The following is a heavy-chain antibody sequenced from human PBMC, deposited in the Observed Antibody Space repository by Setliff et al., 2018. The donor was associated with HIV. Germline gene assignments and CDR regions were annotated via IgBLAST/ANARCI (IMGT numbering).Heavy chain of an antibody. Sequence: KPSETLSLTCYVTDDPISSYYWSWVRQPAGKGLEWIGRLYVSGDTNYNPSLKSRVTISLDTSKNQLSLKLSSVTAADTAVYYCAHYYYDTSGQPFDYWGQGTLVTVSS. CDR3: AHYYYDTSGQPFDY. CDR1: DDPISSYY. CDR2: LYVSGDT. J-gene: IGHJ4*02. D-gene: IGHD3-22*01. V-gene: IGHV4-4*07.